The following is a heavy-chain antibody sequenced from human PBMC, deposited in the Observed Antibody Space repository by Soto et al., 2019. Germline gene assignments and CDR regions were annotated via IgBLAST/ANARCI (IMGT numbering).Heavy chain of an antibody. CDR2: ISASGDST. J-gene: IGHJ4*02. V-gene: IGHV3-23*01. D-gene: IGHD3-10*02. Sequence: GGSLRLSCAASGFTFNSYAMSWVRQAPWKWLEWVSAISASGDSTYYADAVKCRFTISRDNSKNTLYLEMNSLRAEDTALYYCARDPSPPYRSPGMLDYWGQGTLVTVSS. CDR1: GFTFNSYA. CDR3: ARDPSPPYRSPGMLDY.